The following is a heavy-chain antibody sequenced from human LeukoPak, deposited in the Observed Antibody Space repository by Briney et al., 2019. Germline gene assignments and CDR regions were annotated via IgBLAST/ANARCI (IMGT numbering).Heavy chain of an antibody. CDR3: KSGGAAPGSFDY. Sequence: GGSLRLSCAASGFTFSRYWMSWMRQAPGKGLEWVANIKYDGYEEYYVDSVKGRFTISRDNAKNSLYLQLNSLRVEDTAVYYCKSGGAAPGSFDYWGQGTLVTVS. J-gene: IGHJ4*02. CDR1: GFTFSRYW. D-gene: IGHD1-1*01. V-gene: IGHV3-7*01. CDR2: IKYDGYEE.